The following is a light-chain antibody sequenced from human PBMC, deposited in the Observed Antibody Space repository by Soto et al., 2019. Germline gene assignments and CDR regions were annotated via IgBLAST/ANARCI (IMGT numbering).Light chain of an antibody. Sequence: EIVLTQSPGTLSLSPGERATLSCRASQSVARNLLAWFQQRPGQPPRLLIYDATGRATGIPDRFSGSGSATDFTLTINRLEPEDFAVYYFHQYANSPLTFGQGTKLEIK. J-gene: IGKJ2*01. V-gene: IGKV3-20*01. CDR3: HQYANSPLT. CDR2: DAT. CDR1: QSVARNL.